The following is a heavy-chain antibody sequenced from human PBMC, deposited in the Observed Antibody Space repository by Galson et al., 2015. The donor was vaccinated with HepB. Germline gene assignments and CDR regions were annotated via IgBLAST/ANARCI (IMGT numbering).Heavy chain of an antibody. CDR3: AKGLAVAGTGY. CDR1: GYAFSTYG. J-gene: IGHJ4*02. V-gene: IGHV1-8*01. D-gene: IGHD6-19*01. Sequence: SVKVSCKASGYAFSTYGISWVRQATGQGLEWMGWMNPNNGDTGYTQQFQGRVTMTRDTSTSTAYMELSDLRSDDTAVYYCAKGLAVAGTGYWGQGTLVTVSS. CDR2: MNPNNGDT.